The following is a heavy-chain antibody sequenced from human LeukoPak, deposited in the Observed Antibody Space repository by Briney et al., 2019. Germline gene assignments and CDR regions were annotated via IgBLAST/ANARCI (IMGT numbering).Heavy chain of an antibody. J-gene: IGHJ4*02. Sequence: GGSLRLSCAASGFTFSSYAMSWVRQAPGKGLEWVSAISGSGGSTYYADSVKGRFTISRDNAKDLVYLQMNGLRAEDTAMYYCASLYCGGDCYAFDYWGQGTLVTVSS. CDR3: ASLYCGGDCYAFDY. V-gene: IGHV3-23*01. CDR1: GFTFSSYA. CDR2: ISGSGGST. D-gene: IGHD2-21*02.